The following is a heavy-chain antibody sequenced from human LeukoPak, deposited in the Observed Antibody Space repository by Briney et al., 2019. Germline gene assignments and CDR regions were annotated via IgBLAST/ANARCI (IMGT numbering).Heavy chain of an antibody. CDR3: AKAPPYYSDSSGYFRH. CDR2: ISWNSGII. CDR1: GFTFDDSA. V-gene: IGHV3-9*01. D-gene: IGHD3-22*01. J-gene: IGHJ1*01. Sequence: GGSLTLSCAASGFTFDDSAMHWVRQVPGKGLEWVSGISWNSGIIDYADSVKGRFTISRDNAKNSLYLQMNNLRPDDTAFYYCAKAPPYYSDSSGYFRHWGQGTLVTVSS.